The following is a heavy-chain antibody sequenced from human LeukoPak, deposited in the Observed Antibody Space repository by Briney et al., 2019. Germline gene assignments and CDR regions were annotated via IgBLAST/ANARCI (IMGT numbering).Heavy chain of an antibody. CDR1: GGSISSSSYY. V-gene: IGHV4-39*01. CDR3: ARQGIVILDY. CDR2: IYYSGST. D-gene: IGHD2/OR15-2a*01. J-gene: IGHJ4*02. Sequence: SETLSLTCTVSGGSISSSSYYWGWIRRPPGKGLEWIGSIYYSGSTYYNPSLKSRVTISVDTSKNQFSLKLSSVTAADTAVYYCARQGIVILDYWGQGTLVTVSS.